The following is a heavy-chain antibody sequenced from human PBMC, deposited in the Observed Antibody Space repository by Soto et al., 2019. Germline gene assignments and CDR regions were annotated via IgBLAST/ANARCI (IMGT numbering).Heavy chain of an antibody. CDR2: ISGSGGST. D-gene: IGHD3-22*01. J-gene: IGHJ4*02. Sequence: EVQLLESGGGLVQPGGSLRLSCAASGFTFSSYAMSWVRQAPGKGLEWVSAISGSGGSTYYADSVKGRFTISRDNSKNTLYLQMNSLRAEDTAVYYCAKKAQKGSGYYDSSGYDDYWGQGTLVTVSS. V-gene: IGHV3-23*01. CDR1: GFTFSSYA. CDR3: AKKAQKGSGYYDSSGYDDY.